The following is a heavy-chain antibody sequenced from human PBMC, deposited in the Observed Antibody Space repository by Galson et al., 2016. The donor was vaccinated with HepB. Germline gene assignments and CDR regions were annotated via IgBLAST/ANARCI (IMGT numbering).Heavy chain of an antibody. J-gene: IGHJ3*02. V-gene: IGHV3-30*18. Sequence: SLRLSCAASGFTFSDYGMPWVRQAPGKGLEWVAVISYDGINKYYADSVKGRFTISRDNSKNTLYLQMNSLRAEDTAVYYCAKEGTPFGGVIVDAFDTWGQGTMVTVSS. D-gene: IGHD3-16*02. CDR1: GFTFSDYG. CDR2: ISYDGINK. CDR3: AKEGTPFGGVIVDAFDT.